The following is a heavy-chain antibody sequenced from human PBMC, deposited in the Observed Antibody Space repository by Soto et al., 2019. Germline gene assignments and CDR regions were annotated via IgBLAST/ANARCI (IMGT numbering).Heavy chain of an antibody. D-gene: IGHD5-18*01. V-gene: IGHV4-30-2*01. CDR1: GGSISSGGYS. CDR2: IYHSGST. CDR3: ARQRGYSYVDY. J-gene: IGHJ4*02. Sequence: SETLSLTCAVSGGSISSGGYSWSWIRQPPGKGLEWIGYIYHSGSTYYNPSLKSRVTISVDRPKNQFSLKLSSVTAADTAVYYCARQRGYSYVDYWGQGTLVTVSS.